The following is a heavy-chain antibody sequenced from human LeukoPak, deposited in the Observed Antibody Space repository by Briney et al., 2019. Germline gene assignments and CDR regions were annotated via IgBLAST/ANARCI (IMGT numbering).Heavy chain of an antibody. CDR2: MNPNSGNT. CDR1: GYTFTSYG. Sequence: ASVKVSCKASGYTFTSYGINWVRQATGQGLEWMGWMNPNSGNTGYAQKFQGRVTMTKNTSISTAYMELSSLRSEDTAVYYCARGRDYYDSSGLDYYGMDVWGQGTTVTVSS. D-gene: IGHD3-22*01. J-gene: IGHJ6*02. CDR3: ARGRDYYDSSGLDYYGMDV. V-gene: IGHV1-8*02.